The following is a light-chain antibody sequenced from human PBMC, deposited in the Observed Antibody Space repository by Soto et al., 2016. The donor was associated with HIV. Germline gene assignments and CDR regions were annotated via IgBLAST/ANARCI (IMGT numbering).Light chain of an antibody. CDR2: QDD. CDR3: QTWDSSNGV. V-gene: IGLV3-1*01. J-gene: IGLJ2*01. Sequence: SYELTQPPSVSVSPGQTASITCSGDKLGDKFVCWYQQKAGQSPVLVIYQDDKQPSGIPERFSGSNSGNTATLTISGTQAKDEADYYCQTWDSSNGVFGGGTELTVL. CDR1: KLGDKF.